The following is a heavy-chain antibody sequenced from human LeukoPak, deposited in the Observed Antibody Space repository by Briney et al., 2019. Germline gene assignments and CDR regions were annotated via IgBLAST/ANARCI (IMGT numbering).Heavy chain of an antibody. Sequence: ASVKVSCKASGYTFTSYYMHWVRQAPGQGLEWMGIINPSGGSTSYAQKLQGRVTMTRDTSTSTVYMELSSLRSEDTAVYYCARDPPGDDAFDIWGQGTMVTVSS. V-gene: IGHV1-46*01. CDR2: INPSGGST. D-gene: IGHD7-27*01. CDR3: ARDPPGDDAFDI. CDR1: GYTFTSYY. J-gene: IGHJ3*02.